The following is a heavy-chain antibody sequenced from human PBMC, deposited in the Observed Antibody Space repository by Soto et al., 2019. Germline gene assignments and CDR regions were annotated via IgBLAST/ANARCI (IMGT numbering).Heavy chain of an antibody. Sequence: EVQLLESGGGLVQPGGSLRLSCAASGFTFTSHSMTWVRQAPGKGLEWVSAIGGGGDYTFYSASVKARFTISRDNSKNTVFLQMNSLRADDTAIYYCGYCSGTVCSSEAFDMWGQGTKVAVSS. J-gene: IGHJ3*02. V-gene: IGHV3-23*01. CDR1: GFTFTSHS. CDR2: IGGGGDYT. CDR3: GYCSGTVCSSEAFDM. D-gene: IGHD2-15*01.